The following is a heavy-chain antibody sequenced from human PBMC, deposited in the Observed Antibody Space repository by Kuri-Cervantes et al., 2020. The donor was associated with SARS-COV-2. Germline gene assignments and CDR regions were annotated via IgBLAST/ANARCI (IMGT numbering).Heavy chain of an antibody. CDR3: AEVPQGGSLDGMDV. CDR1: GFTFSSYG. CDR2: ISYDGSNK. Sequence: GESLKISCAASGFTFSSYGMHWVRQAPGKGLEWVAVISYDGSNKYYADSVKGRFTISRDNSKNTLYLQMNSLRAEDTAVYYCAEVPQGGSLDGMDVWGQGTTVTVSS. J-gene: IGHJ6*02. D-gene: IGHD1-26*01. V-gene: IGHV3-30*18.